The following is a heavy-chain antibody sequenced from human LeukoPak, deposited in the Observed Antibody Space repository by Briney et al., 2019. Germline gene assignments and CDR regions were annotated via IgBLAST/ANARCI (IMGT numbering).Heavy chain of an antibody. D-gene: IGHD6-19*01. CDR1: GYTFTSYD. V-gene: IGHV1-8*01. CDR2: MNPNSGNT. CDR3: ARQLVPIAVAGMGY. Sequence: ASVKVSCTASGYTFTSYDINWVRQATGQGLEWMGWMNPNSGNTGYAQKFQGRVTMTRNTSISTAYMELSSLRSEDTAEYYCARQLVPIAVAGMGYWGQGTLVTVSS. J-gene: IGHJ4*02.